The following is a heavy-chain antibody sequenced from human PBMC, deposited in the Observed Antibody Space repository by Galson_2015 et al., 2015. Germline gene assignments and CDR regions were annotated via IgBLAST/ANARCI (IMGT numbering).Heavy chain of an antibody. CDR2: IWYDGSDE. Sequence: SLRLSCATSGFTFSNYGMHWVRQAPGKGLEWVAVIWYDGSDEYYADSVKGRFTISRDNSKNTLYLQMNSLRAEDTAVYYCANNFDYWGQGTLVTVSS. CDR1: GFTFSNYG. CDR3: ANNFDY. J-gene: IGHJ4*02. V-gene: IGHV3-33*06.